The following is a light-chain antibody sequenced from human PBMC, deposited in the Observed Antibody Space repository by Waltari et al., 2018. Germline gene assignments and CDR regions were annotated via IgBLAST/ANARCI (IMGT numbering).Light chain of an antibody. CDR2: GAC. J-gene: IGKJ1*01. Sequence: EDVLTQSPGTLSLSPGETATLSCRASQSIGRYLVWNQQKSGQAPRPLIYGACTRATGIPDRFSGSGSGTDFSLTISRLEAEDFAVYYCQNHERLPATFGQGTKVEIK. V-gene: IGKV3-20*01. CDR3: QNHERLPAT. CDR1: QSIGRY.